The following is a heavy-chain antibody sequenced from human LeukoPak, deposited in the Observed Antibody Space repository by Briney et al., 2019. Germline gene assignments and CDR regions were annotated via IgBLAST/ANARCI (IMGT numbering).Heavy chain of an antibody. D-gene: IGHD3-3*01. CDR3: ARVVLYDFWSGYYMGPSDY. Sequence: SETLSLACAVYGGSFSGYYWSWIRQPPGKGLEWIGEINHSGSTNYNPSLKSRVTISVDTSKNQFSLKLSSVTAADTAVYYCARVVLYDFWSGYYMGPSDYWGQGTLVTVSS. V-gene: IGHV4-34*01. J-gene: IGHJ4*02. CDR2: INHSGST. CDR1: GGSFSGYY.